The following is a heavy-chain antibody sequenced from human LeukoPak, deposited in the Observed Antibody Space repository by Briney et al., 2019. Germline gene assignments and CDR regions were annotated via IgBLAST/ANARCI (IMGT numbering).Heavy chain of an antibody. J-gene: IGHJ4*02. V-gene: IGHV4-34*01. CDR2: INHSGST. CDR1: GGSFSGYY. D-gene: IGHD4-23*01. CDR3: ARLTTVVFDY. Sequence: PSETLSLTCAVYGGSFSGYYWSWIRQPPGKGLEWIGEINHSGSTNYNPSLKSRVTISVDTSKNQFSLKLSSVTAADTAVYYCARLTTVVFDYWGQGTLVTVSS.